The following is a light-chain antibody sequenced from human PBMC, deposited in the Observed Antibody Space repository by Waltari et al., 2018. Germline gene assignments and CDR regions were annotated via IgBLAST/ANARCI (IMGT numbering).Light chain of an antibody. CDR2: DAS. CDR3: QQRSNWPLT. V-gene: IGKV3-11*01. Sequence: EIVLTQSPATLSLSPGERATLSCRARQSVSTFLAWYHQKPGQAPRLLIYDASNRATGIPARFSGSGSGTDFTLTISSLDPEDFAVYFCQQRSNWPLTFGGGTKVEIK. J-gene: IGKJ4*01. CDR1: QSVSTF.